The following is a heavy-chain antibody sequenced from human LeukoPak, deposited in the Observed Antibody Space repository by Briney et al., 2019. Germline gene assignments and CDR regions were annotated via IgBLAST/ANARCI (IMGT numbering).Heavy chain of an antibody. CDR1: GFTFSNHW. Sequence: GGSLRVSCVASGFTFSNHWMHWVRQAPGKGLEWVSSIFPSGGEIHYADSVRGRFTISRDNSKSTLSLQMNSLRAEDTAIYYCATYRQVLLPFESWGQGTLVTVSS. D-gene: IGHD5-18*01. CDR2: IFPSGGEI. J-gene: IGHJ4*02. CDR3: ATYRQVLLPFES. V-gene: IGHV3-23*01.